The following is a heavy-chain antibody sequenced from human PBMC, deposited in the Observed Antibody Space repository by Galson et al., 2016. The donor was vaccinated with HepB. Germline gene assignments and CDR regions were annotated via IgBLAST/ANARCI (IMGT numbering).Heavy chain of an antibody. Sequence: PALVKPTQTLTLTCTFSGFSLSNTGVGVGWIRQPPGKALEWLALIYWDDDKRYSPSLKSRLTITKDTSKNQVVLTMTNMYPVDTAAYYCAHKPPSGWYDGFWRCFDNWGQGTLVTVSS. D-gene: IGHD6-19*01. CDR1: GFSLSNTGVG. J-gene: IGHJ4*02. CDR2: IYWDDDK. V-gene: IGHV2-5*02. CDR3: AHKPPSGWYDGFWRCFDN.